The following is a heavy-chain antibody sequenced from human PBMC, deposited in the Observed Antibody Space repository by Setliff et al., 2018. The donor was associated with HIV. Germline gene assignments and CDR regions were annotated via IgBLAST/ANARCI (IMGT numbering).Heavy chain of an antibody. CDR2: INHRGST. J-gene: IGHJ4*02. CDR3: GRGVRHAYSIDF. V-gene: IGHV4-34*01. D-gene: IGHD4-4*01. Sequence: PSETLSLTCAVYGGSFSDYYWTWIRQSPGKGLEWIGEINHRGSTNYNPSLKSRVTISRDNAKNSLYLQMNSLRAEDTAVYYCGRGVRHAYSIDFWGQGTLVTVSS. CDR1: GGSFSDYY.